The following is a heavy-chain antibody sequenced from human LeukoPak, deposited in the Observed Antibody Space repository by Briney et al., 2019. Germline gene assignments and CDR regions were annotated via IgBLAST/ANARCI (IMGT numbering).Heavy chain of an antibody. CDR3: ARDDKYSSSFDY. CDR2: IYTSGST. Sequence: PSETLSLTCTVSVGPFSGYYGSGIRRPAGRGREWIGRIYTSGSTNYNLSLKSRVTMSVDTSKNQFSLKLSSVTAADTAVYYCARDDKYSSSFDYWGQGTLVTVSS. CDR1: VGPFSGYY. D-gene: IGHD6-13*01. J-gene: IGHJ4*02. V-gene: IGHV4-4*07.